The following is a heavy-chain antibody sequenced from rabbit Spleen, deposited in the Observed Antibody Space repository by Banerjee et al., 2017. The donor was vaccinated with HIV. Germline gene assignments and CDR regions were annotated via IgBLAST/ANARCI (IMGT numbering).Heavy chain of an antibody. Sequence: QLKESGGGLVQPGGSLKLSCKASGFDFINYYMSWVRQAPGKGLEWIGYIDPVFGSTYYASWVNGRFTISSHNAQNTLYLQLNSLTAADTATYFCARDTGTSFSTYGMDLWGQGTLVTVS. CDR1: GFDFINYY. D-gene: IGHD8-1*01. J-gene: IGHJ6*01. V-gene: IGHV1S7*01. CDR2: IDPVFGST. CDR3: ARDTGTSFSTYGMDL.